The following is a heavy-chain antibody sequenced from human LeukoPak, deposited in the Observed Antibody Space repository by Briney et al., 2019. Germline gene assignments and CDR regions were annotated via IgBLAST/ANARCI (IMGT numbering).Heavy chain of an antibody. J-gene: IGHJ4*02. CDR2: IIPIFGTA. Sequence: GASVKVSCKASGGTFSSYAISWVRQAPGQGLEWMGGIIPIFGTANYAQKFQGRVTITTDESTSTAYMELSSLRSEDTAVYYCARAGDSRYCSSTSCFSLDYWGQGTLVTVSS. CDR3: ARAGDSRYCSSTSCFSLDY. D-gene: IGHD2-2*01. V-gene: IGHV1-69*05. CDR1: GGTFSSYA.